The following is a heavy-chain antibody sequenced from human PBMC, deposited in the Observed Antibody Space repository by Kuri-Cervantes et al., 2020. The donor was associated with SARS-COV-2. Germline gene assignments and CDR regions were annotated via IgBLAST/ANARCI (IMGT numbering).Heavy chain of an antibody. Sequence: SVKVSCKASGGTFSSYAISWVRQAPGQGLEWMGGIIPIFGTANYAQKFQGRVTITTDESTSTAYMELSSLRSEDTAVYYCARDFDYYDSSGYLRGRYYYYYMDVWGKGTTVTVSS. CDR1: GGTFSSYA. CDR3: ARDFDYYDSSGYLRGRYYYYYMDV. D-gene: IGHD3-22*01. J-gene: IGHJ6*03. CDR2: IIPIFGTA. V-gene: IGHV1-69*05.